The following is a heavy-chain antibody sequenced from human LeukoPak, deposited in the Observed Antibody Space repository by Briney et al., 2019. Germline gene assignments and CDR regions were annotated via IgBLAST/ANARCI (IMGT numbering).Heavy chain of an antibody. V-gene: IGHV3-23*01. CDR3: ARDPNGDYIGAFDM. J-gene: IGHJ3*02. CDR2: IRGGGGSA. D-gene: IGHD4-17*01. Sequence: GGSLRLSCTASGFTFSAYAMMWVRHAPGKGPEWGSAIRGGGGSAFYADSVKGRFTISRDNSKYTLFLQMNSLRAEDTAVYYCARDPNGDYIGAFDMWGPGTMVTVSS. CDR1: GFTFSAYA.